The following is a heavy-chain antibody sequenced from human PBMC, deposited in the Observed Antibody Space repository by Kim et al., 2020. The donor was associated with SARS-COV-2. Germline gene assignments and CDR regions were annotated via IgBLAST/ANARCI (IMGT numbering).Heavy chain of an antibody. V-gene: IGHV3-30*18. J-gene: IGHJ4*02. D-gene: IGHD6-13*01. CDR1: GFTFSTYG. Sequence: GGSLRLSCAASGFTFSTYGLHWVRQAPDKGLEWVAVISYDGGDKYYADSVKGRFTISRDNSKNTLYLQMNSLRAEDTAVYYCTKDGMSEAGLFDYWGQGTLVTVSS. CDR3: TKDGMSEAGLFDY. CDR2: ISYDGGDK.